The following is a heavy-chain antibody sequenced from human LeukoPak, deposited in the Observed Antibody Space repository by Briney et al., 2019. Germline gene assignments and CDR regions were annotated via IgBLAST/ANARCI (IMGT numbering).Heavy chain of an antibody. CDR1: GFTLSYYW. V-gene: IGHV3-7*01. CDR3: ARALDSSSSRYQAFEE. Sequence: GGSLRLSCSASGFTLSYYWMSWVRLAPGKGLEWVANIKHDDSEKYYVYSVKRRFTISRDHAKSSLYLQMSSLRAEDTAVYYCARALDSSSSRYQAFEEWGQGTLVTVSS. CDR2: IKHDDSEK. D-gene: IGHD2-2*01. J-gene: IGHJ4*02.